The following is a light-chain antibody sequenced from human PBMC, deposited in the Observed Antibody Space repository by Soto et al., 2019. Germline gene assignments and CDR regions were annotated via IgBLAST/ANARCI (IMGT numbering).Light chain of an antibody. Sequence: QAVVTQPPSASGTPGQRVTISCSGSGSNIGSHDVYWYQHLPGTAPKVLIYRNDQRPSGVPDRFSASRSGTSASLAISGLRAEDEADYYCVAWNDIRSVLVFGGGTQLTVL. CDR1: GSNIGSHD. CDR3: VAWNDIRSVLV. J-gene: IGLJ2*01. CDR2: RND. V-gene: IGLV1-47*02.